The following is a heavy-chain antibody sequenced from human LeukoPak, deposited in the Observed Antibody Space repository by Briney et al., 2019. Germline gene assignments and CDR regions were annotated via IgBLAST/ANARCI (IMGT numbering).Heavy chain of an antibody. D-gene: IGHD3-22*01. CDR3: ARDRYSDSSDYPNYWYFDL. V-gene: IGHV4-59*01. CDR1: GDSISSYY. J-gene: IGHJ2*01. Sequence: SETLSLTCTVSGDSISSYYWSWIRQPPGKGLEWVGYIYYSGSTNYNASLKSRVTISVDTSKNQFALKLSSVTAADTAVYYCARDRYSDSSDYPNYWYFDLWGRSTLVTVSS. CDR2: IYYSGST.